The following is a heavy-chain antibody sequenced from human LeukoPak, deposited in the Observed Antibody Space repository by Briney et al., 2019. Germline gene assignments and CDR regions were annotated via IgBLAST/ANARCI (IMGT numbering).Heavy chain of an antibody. D-gene: IGHD6-25*01. V-gene: IGHV3-21*01. CDR3: ASPLHSSGFNNWFDP. CDR1: GFTFSSYG. J-gene: IGHJ5*02. Sequence: GGSLRLSCAASGFTFSSYGMNWVHQAPGQGLEWVSSITSTNHIYYTDSVKGRFTISRDNAKNSLYLQMNSLRAEDTAVYYCASPLHSSGFNNWFDPRGQGTLVTVSS. CDR2: ITSTNHI.